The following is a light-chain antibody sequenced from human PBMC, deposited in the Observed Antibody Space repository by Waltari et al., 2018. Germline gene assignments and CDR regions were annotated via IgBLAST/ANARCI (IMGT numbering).Light chain of an antibody. Sequence: QSALTQPASVSGSPGQSITISCTGTSSHVGGYDYVSWYQQHPGKAPKLMIFDVTKRPSGVSDRFSGSKSGNTASLTMSGLHTEDEADYYCASYTSSKTWVFGGGTKLTVL. CDR2: DVT. J-gene: IGLJ3*02. CDR1: SSHVGGYDY. CDR3: ASYTSSKTWV. V-gene: IGLV2-14*01.